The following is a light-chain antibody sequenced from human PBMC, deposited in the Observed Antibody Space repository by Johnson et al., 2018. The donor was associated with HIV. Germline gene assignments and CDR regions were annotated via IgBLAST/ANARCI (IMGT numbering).Light chain of an antibody. J-gene: IGLJ1*01. CDR2: ENN. CDR3: GTWDSSLGYV. V-gene: IGLV1-51*02. Sequence: QSVLTQPPSVSAAPGQKVTISCSGSSSNIGNNYVSWYQQLPGTAPKLLIYENNKRPSGIPDRFSGSKSGTSATLGITGLQTGDEADYYRGTWDSSLGYVFGTGTKVTVL. CDR1: SSNIGNNY.